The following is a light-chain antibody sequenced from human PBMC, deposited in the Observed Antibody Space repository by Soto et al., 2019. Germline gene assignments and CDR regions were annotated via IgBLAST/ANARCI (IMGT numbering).Light chain of an antibody. Sequence: QSVLTQPASVSGSPGQSITISCTGTSSDVGSYNLVSWYQQHPGKAPKLMIYEGSKRPSGVSNRFSGSKSGNTASLTISGLQAEAEVVYYCSSYAASSPFYVFGPGTRVPAL. J-gene: IGLJ1*01. CDR1: SSDVGSYNL. CDR2: EGS. V-gene: IGLV2-23*01. CDR3: SSYAASSPFYV.